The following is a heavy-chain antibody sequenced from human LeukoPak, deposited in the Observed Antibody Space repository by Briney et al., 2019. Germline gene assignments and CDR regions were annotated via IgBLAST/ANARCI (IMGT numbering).Heavy chain of an antibody. CDR2: IYYSGST. V-gene: IGHV4-39*07. J-gene: IGHJ4*02. Sequence: SETLSLTCTVSGGSISSSSYYWGWIRQPPGKGLEWIGSIYYSGSTYYNPSLKSRVTISVDTSKNQFSLKLSSVTAADTAVYYCARGLRANTYSSGWYYFDYWGQGTLVTVSS. CDR1: GGSISSSSYY. CDR3: ARGLRANTYSSGWYYFDY. D-gene: IGHD6-19*01.